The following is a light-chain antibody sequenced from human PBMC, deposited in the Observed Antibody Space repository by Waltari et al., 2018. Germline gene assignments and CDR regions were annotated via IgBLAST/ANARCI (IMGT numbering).Light chain of an antibody. CDR3: SSYSTSSSLIL. CDR2: DVN. V-gene: IGLV2-14*03. J-gene: IGLJ2*01. Sequence: QSALSQPASVSGSPGQSITISCTGASSDVGGHDYVSWYQQHPGKAPKLIIRDVNNRPSGVSNRFSGSKSGNTASLTISGLQAEDEADYYCSSYSTSSSLILFGEGTNVTVL. CDR1: SSDVGGHDY.